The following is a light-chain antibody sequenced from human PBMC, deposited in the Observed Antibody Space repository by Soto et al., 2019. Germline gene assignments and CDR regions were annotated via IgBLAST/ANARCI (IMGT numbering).Light chain of an antibody. CDR3: QQYASSPLFT. Sequence: EIVLTQSPGTLSLSPGERATLSCRASQSVSSSYLAWYQQKPGQAPRLLIYGASSRATGIPDRFSGSGSGTDFTLTISRLQPEDFAVYDCQQYASSPLFTFGPGTKVDIK. CDR1: QSVSSSY. J-gene: IGKJ3*01. CDR2: GAS. V-gene: IGKV3-20*01.